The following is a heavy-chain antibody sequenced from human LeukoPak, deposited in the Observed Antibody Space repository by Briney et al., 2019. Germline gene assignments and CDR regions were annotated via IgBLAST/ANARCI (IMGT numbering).Heavy chain of an antibody. D-gene: IGHD4-17*01. CDR1: GFTVSSNY. J-gene: IGHJ4*02. V-gene: IGHV3-53*01. Sequence: PGGSLRLSCAASGFTVSSNYKSWVRQAPGKGLEWVSVIYSGGSTYYADSVKGRFTISRDNSKNTLYLQMNSLRAEDTAVYYCARERDGDYAFDYGGQGTLVTVSS. CDR2: IYSGGST. CDR3: ARERDGDYAFDY.